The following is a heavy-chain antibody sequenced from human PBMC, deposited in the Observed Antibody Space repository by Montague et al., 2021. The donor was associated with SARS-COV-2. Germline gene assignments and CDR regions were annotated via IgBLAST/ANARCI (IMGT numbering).Heavy chain of an antibody. CDR1: GGSFSDYY. D-gene: IGHD3-3*01. CDR2: INHSGSS. CDR3: ARGQVTIFAFLIMLPAAGAIDV. V-gene: IGHV4-34*01. J-gene: IGHJ3*01. Sequence: SETLSLTCAVYGGSFSDYYWTWICQSPGKGLEWIGEINHSGSSNYNPYLKNRVTISVDKSKNQIPLTLTSVTAADTATYYCARGQVTIFAFLIMLPAAGAIDVWGQGTTVTVSS.